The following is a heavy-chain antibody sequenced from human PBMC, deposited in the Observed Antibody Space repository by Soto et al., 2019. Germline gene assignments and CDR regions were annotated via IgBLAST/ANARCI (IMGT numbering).Heavy chain of an antibody. J-gene: IGHJ4*02. Sequence: EVQLLESGGGLVQPGGSLRLSCAASGFTFSTYAMNWVRQAPGKGLEWVSGISGSGDSTYYADSVKGRFTVSRDNSKNTLYLQMNSLRAEDTAVFDCAKERSSGWSLNCWGEGTLGTVSS. CDR2: ISGSGDST. CDR3: AKERSSGWSLNC. CDR1: GFTFSTYA. V-gene: IGHV3-23*01. D-gene: IGHD6-19*01.